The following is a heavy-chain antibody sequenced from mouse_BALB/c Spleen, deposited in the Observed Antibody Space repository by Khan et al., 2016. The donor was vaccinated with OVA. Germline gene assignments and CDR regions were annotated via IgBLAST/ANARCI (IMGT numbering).Heavy chain of an antibody. D-gene: IGHD2-10*01. V-gene: IGHV2-6-7*01. Sequence: QVQLQQSGPGLVAPSQSLSITCTVSGFSLTGYGVNWVRQPPGKGLEWLGMIWGDGSTDYNSAIKSRLSISKDNSKSHAFLIMISMLTDDTARYWGGRAYYGNYREAMDYWGQGTSVTVSS. CDR2: IWGDGST. CDR1: GFSLTGYG. J-gene: IGHJ4*01. CDR3: GRAYYGNYREAMDY.